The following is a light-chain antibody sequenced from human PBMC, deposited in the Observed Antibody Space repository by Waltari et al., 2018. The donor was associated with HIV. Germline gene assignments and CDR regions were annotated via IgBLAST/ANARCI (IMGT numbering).Light chain of an antibody. CDR1: SRDVGGYNS. V-gene: IGLV2-8*01. Sequence: QSALTQPPSASGSPGQSVTISCPGTSRDVGGYNSVSWYQQHPGKAPKLLIAEVSKRPSGVPDRFSGSKSGNTASLTVSGLQAEDEADYYCSSYAGSINVLFGGGTKLAVL. CDR2: EVS. CDR3: SSYAGSINVL. J-gene: IGLJ2*01.